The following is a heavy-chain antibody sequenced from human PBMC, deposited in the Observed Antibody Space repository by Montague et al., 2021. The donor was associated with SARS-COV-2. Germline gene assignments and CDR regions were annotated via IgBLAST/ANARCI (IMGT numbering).Heavy chain of an antibody. CDR3: ARGFDY. J-gene: IGHJ4*02. CDR2: IYYSGST. CDR1: GGSTSSYY. V-gene: IGHV4-59*01. Sequence: SETLSLTCTVSGGSTSSYYWSWIRQPPGKGLEWIGYIYYSGSTNYNPSLKSRVTISVETSKNQFSLKLSSVTAADTAVYYCARGFDYWGQGTLVTVSS.